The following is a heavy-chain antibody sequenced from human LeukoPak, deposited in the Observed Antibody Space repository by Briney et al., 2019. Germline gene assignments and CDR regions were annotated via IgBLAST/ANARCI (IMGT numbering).Heavy chain of an antibody. V-gene: IGHV4-59*01. Sequence: SETLSLTCTVSGGSISSYYWSWIRQPPGKGLEWIGYIYYSGSTNYNPSLKSRVTISVDTSKNQFSLKLSSVTAADTAVYYCARDRHYGSGSYSSSHYYYMDVWGKGTTVTVSS. J-gene: IGHJ6*03. CDR2: IYYSGST. CDR3: ARDRHYGSGSYSSSHYYYMDV. CDR1: GGSISSYY. D-gene: IGHD3-10*01.